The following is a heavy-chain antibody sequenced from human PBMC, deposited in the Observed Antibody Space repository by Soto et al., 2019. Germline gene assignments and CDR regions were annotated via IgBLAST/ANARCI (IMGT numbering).Heavy chain of an antibody. CDR1: GFTVSSNY. V-gene: IGHV3-23*01. CDR3: AKDYYYGMDV. J-gene: IGHJ6*02. CDR2: ISGSGGST. Sequence: PGGSLRLSCAASGFTVSSNYMSWVRQAPGKGLEWVSAISGSGGSTYYADSVKGRFTISRDNSKNTLYLQMNSLRAEDTAVYYCAKDYYYGMDVWGQGTTVTVSS.